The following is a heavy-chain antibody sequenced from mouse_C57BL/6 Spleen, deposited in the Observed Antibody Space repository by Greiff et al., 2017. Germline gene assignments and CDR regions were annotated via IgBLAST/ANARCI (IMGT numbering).Heavy chain of an antibody. V-gene: IGHV1-84*01. J-gene: IGHJ4*01. CDR3: ARARPYDGYLYAMDY. CDR2: IYPGSGNT. Sequence: LMESGPELVKPGASVKISCKASGYTFTDYYINWVKQRPGQGLEWIGWIYPGSGNTKYNEKFKGKATLTVDTSSSTAYMQLSSLTSEDSAVYFCARARPYDGYLYAMDYWGQGTSVTVSS. CDR1: GYTFTDYY. D-gene: IGHD2-3*01.